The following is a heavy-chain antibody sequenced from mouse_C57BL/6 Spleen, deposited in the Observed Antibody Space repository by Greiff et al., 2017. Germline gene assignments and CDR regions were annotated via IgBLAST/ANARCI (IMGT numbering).Heavy chain of an antibody. CDR2: IHPSDSDT. V-gene: IGHV1-74*01. D-gene: IGHD2-2*01. CDR3: AMGGYDRGYAMDY. CDR1: GYTFTSYW. J-gene: IGHJ4*01. Sequence: QVQLQQPGAELVKPGASVKVSCKASGYTFTSYWMHWVKQRPGQGLEWIGRIHPSDSDTNYNQKFKGKATLTVDTSSSTAYLQLSSLTSEDSAVYYCAMGGYDRGYAMDYWGKGTSVTVSS.